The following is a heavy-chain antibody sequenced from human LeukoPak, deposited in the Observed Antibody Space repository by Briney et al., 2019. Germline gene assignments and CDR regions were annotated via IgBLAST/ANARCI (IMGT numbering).Heavy chain of an antibody. V-gene: IGHV1-46*01. J-gene: IGHJ4*02. CDR3: ARGYCSSTSCFLDY. CDR1: GYTFTSYY. D-gene: IGHD2-2*01. Sequence: GASVKVSCKASGYTFTSYYMRWVRQAPGQGLEWMGIINPSGGSTSGGSTSYAQKFQGRVTMTRDTSTSTVYMELTSLRSEDTAVYYCARGYCSSTSCFLDYWGQGTLVTVSS. CDR2: INPSGGSTSGGST.